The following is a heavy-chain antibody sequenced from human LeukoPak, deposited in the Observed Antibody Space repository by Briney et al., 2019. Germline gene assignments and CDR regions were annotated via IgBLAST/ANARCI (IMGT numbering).Heavy chain of an antibody. V-gene: IGHV3-23*01. CDR1: GFTFSSYA. J-gene: IGHJ4*02. D-gene: IGHD2-2*01. CDR2: ISGSGGST. CDR3: ANDIVVVPAATDY. Sequence: PGGSLRLSCAGSGFTFSSYAMSWVRQAPGKGLEWVSAISGSGGSTYYADSVRGRFTISRDNSKNTLYLQMNSLRAEDTAVYYCANDIVVVPAATDYWGQGTLVTVSS.